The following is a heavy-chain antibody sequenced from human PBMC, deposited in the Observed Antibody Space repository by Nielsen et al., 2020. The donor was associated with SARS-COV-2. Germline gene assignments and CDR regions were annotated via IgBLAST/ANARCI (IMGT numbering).Heavy chain of an antibody. CDR2: INWSGDNT. CDR1: GFTFDDYG. Sequence: GESLKISCAASGFTFDDYGMSWVRQAPGKGLEWVSGINWSGDNTGYADSMKGRFTISRDNAKNSLFLQMNSLRAEDTAFYYCARVGDSSGAFDYWGQGTLVTVSS. V-gene: IGHV3-20*04. D-gene: IGHD3-22*01. J-gene: IGHJ4*02. CDR3: ARVGDSSGAFDY.